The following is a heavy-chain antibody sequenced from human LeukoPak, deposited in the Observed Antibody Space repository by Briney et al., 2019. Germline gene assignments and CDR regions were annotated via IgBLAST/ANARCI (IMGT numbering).Heavy chain of an antibody. Sequence: PGRSLRLSCAASGFTFSSYAIHWVRQAPGKGLEWVALISYDGSTKYSTDSVKGRFTISRDNSKNTLYLQMNSLRAEDTAVYYCAKYSGYDPYYFDYWGQGTLVTVSS. CDR2: ISYDGSTK. D-gene: IGHD5-12*01. V-gene: IGHV3-30*04. CDR3: AKYSGYDPYYFDY. CDR1: GFTFSSYA. J-gene: IGHJ4*02.